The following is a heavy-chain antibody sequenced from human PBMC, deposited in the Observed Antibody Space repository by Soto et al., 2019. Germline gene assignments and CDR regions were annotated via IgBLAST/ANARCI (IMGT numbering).Heavy chain of an antibody. CDR3: ARGFGSSWYYFDY. Sequence: SETLSLTCTVSGGSILNGGHYWTWIRQPAGKGLEWIGRIYTSGGTNFNPSLKSRVTMSVDTSKNQFSLKLRSVTAADTAVYYCARGFGSSWYYFDYWGQGTPVTVSS. D-gene: IGHD6-13*01. CDR2: IYTSGGT. CDR1: GGSILNGGHY. J-gene: IGHJ4*02. V-gene: IGHV4-4*07.